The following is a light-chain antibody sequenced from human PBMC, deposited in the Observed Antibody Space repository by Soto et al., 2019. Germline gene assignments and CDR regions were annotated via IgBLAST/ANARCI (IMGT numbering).Light chain of an antibody. Sequence: EIVLTQSPGTLSLSPGERATLSCRASQSITNNYLAWYQQKPGRAHRLLIYGASSRATGIPDRFSGSGSGTDFTLTISRLEPEDFAMYYCQQYKNWPLFGQGTRLEIK. V-gene: IGKV3-20*01. CDR1: QSITNNY. CDR3: QQYKNWPL. CDR2: GAS. J-gene: IGKJ5*01.